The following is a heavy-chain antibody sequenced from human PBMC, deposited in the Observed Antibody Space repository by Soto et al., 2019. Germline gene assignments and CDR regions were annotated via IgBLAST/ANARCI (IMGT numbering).Heavy chain of an antibody. J-gene: IGHJ3*02. V-gene: IGHV1-58*02. CDR3: AADPQDYGHSSVI. D-gene: IGHD4-17*01. Sequence: SVKVSCKASVFTFTSSAMQWVRQARGQRLEWIGWIVVGSGNTNYAQKFQERVTITRDMSTSTAYMELSSLRSEDTAVYYCAADPQDYGHSSVIWGQGTMVTVSS. CDR1: VFTFTSSA. CDR2: IVVGSGNT.